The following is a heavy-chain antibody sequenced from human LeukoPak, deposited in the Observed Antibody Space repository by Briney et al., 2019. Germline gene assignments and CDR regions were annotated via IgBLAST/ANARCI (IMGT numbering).Heavy chain of an antibody. Sequence: GGSLRLSCAASGFTFSSYTMHWIRQAPGKGLEWVSSISGSNSYIFYADSVKGRFTVSRDNAKDSLYLQMNSLGAEDTAVYYCARALTTLTYEGYWGQGTLVTVSS. CDR2: ISGSNSYI. CDR3: ARALTTLTYEGY. CDR1: GFTFSSYT. D-gene: IGHD1-1*01. V-gene: IGHV3-21*01. J-gene: IGHJ4*02.